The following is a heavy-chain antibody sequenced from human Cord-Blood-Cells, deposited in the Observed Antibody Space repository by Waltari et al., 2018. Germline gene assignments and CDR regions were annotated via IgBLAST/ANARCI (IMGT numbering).Heavy chain of an antibody. D-gene: IGHD6-13*01. CDR3: ARGSGGSSWYYYYYGMDV. J-gene: IGHJ6*02. CDR1: GGSFSGYY. V-gene: IGHV4-34*01. Sequence: QVQLQQWGAGLLKPSETLSLTCAVYGGSFSGYYWSWIRQPPGKGLEWIGEINHSGSTNYNPSLKSRVTISVDTSKNQFSLKLSSVTAADTAVYYCARGSGGSSWYYYYYGMDVWGQGTTVTVSS. CDR2: INHSGST.